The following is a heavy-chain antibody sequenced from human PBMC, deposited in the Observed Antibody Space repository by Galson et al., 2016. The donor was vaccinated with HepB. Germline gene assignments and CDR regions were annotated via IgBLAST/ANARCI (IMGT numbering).Heavy chain of an antibody. CDR3: ARVYYYASGSYRFYFDY. Sequence: SVKVSCKASGYTFTSHALHWVRQAPGQRLGWMGWINGDNGNTKYSQKFQGRVTITRDTSASTAYMELSSLRSEDTAVYYCARVYYYASGSYRFYFDYWGQGTLVTVSS. CDR2: INGDNGNT. CDR1: GYTFTSHA. J-gene: IGHJ4*02. V-gene: IGHV1-3*01. D-gene: IGHD3-10*01.